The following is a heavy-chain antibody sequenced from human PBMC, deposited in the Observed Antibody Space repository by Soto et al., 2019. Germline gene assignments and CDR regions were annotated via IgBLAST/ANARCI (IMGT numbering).Heavy chain of an antibody. CDR3: ARTVLVYTGRPDGWYFDH. J-gene: IGHJ2*01. D-gene: IGHD2-8*02. CDR1: GFTFINYA. CDR2: ISGGGDRT. V-gene: IGHV3-23*01. Sequence: EVQLLESGGGLVQPGGSLRLSCVGSGFTFINYALNWVRQTPGKGLEWVSGISGGGDRTLYADSVKGRFTISRDNSKNMVNDQMNSLRAEDTDIYYSARTVLVYTGRPDGWYFDHWGQGTLVTVSS.